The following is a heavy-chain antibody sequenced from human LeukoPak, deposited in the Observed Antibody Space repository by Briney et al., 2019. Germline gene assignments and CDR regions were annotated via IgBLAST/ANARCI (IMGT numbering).Heavy chain of an antibody. J-gene: IGHJ4*02. CDR2: ISWNSGSI. CDR3: AKVGGSGSYYEYYFDY. V-gene: IGHV3-9*03. D-gene: IGHD3-10*01. Sequence: GWSLRLSCAASGFTFDDYAMHWVRQAPGKGLEWVSGISWNSGSIGYADSGKGRFTISRDNAKNSLYLQMNSLRAEDMALYYCAKVGGSGSYYEYYFDYWGQGTLVTVSS. CDR1: GFTFDDYA.